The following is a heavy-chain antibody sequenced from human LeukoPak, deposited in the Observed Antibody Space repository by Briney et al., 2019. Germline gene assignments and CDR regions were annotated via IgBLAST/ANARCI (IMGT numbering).Heavy chain of an antibody. Sequence: GESLKISCQGSGYSFTSYCIGWVGQMPGKGLEWMGIINPGDSDTRYSPSFDDPVTISAGKTISTAYLQWSSLKASDTAMYYCARLGITMVRGVIIPGLFDYWGQGTLVTVSS. V-gene: IGHV5-51*01. J-gene: IGHJ4*02. CDR2: INPGDSDT. CDR1: GYSFTSYC. D-gene: IGHD3-10*01. CDR3: ARLGITMVRGVIIPGLFDY.